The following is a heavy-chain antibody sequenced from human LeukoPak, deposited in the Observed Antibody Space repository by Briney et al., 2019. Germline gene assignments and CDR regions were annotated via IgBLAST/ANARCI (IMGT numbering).Heavy chain of an antibody. CDR3: ARNPGAYYYGMDV. Sequence: GGSLRLSCAASGFTFSSYAMSWVRQAPGKGLEWVSAISGSGGSTYYADSVKGRFTISRDNSKNTLYLQMNSLRADDTAVYYCARNPGAYYYGMDVWGQGTTVAVSS. CDR1: GFTFSSYA. V-gene: IGHV3-23*01. CDR2: ISGSGGST. J-gene: IGHJ6*02. D-gene: IGHD1-14*01.